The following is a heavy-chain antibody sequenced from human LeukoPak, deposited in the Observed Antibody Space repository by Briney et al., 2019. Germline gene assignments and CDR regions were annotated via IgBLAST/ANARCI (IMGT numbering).Heavy chain of an antibody. J-gene: IGHJ6*02. V-gene: IGHV3-33*01. D-gene: IGHD3-22*01. CDR3: ARTYDSSGYSSYYYYGMDV. Sequence: GGSLRLSCAASGFTFSSYGMHWVRQAPGKGLEWVAVIWYDGSNKYYADSVKGRFTISRDNSKNTLYLRMNSLRAEDTAVYYCARTYDSSGYSSYYYYGMDVWGHGITVTVSS. CDR1: GFTFSSYG. CDR2: IWYDGSNK.